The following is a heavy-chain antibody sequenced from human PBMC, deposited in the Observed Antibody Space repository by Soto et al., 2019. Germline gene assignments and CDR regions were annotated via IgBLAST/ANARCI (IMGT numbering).Heavy chain of an antibody. CDR1: GFSFSLFW. Sequence: EVQLAESGGGLVQPGGSLRLSCAASGFSFSLFWMSWVRQTPGKGLEWVANINEDGSEKFFADSVKGRFTISRDNDKNSLYLQMNNLRAEDTATYYCARAHEVAWFDSWGLGALVTVTS. CDR2: INEDGSEK. J-gene: IGHJ5*01. CDR3: ARAHEVAWFDS. V-gene: IGHV3-7*01. D-gene: IGHD2-15*01.